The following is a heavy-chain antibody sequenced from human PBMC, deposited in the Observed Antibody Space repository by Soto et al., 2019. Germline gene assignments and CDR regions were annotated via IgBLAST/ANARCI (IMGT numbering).Heavy chain of an antibody. CDR1: GGFIISSNW. CDR2: IYHSGST. CDR3: VRFWPPPDYDTLTIYSDAFDY. Sequence: SETLSVTCAVSGGFIISSNWWSLVRQSPGKGLEWIGEIYHSGSTNYNPSLKSRVTVSIDTSKSQVSLRLSSVTAADTAVYYCVRFWPPPDYDTLTIYSDAFDYWRQGTLVTVS. D-gene: IGHD3-9*01. J-gene: IGHJ4*02. V-gene: IGHV4-4*02.